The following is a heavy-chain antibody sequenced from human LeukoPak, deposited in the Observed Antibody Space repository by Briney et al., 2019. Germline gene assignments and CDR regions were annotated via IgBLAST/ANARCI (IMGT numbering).Heavy chain of an antibody. Sequence: GRSLRLSCAASGFTFSSYSMNWVRQAPGKGLEWVSSISSSSSYIYYADSVKGRFTISRDNAKNSLYLQMNSLRAEDTAVYYCARRHCCGGDRNWFDPWGQGTLVTVSS. CDR3: ARRHCCGGDRNWFDP. CDR2: ISSSSSYI. D-gene: IGHD2-21*02. V-gene: IGHV3-21*04. CDR1: GFTFSSYS. J-gene: IGHJ5*02.